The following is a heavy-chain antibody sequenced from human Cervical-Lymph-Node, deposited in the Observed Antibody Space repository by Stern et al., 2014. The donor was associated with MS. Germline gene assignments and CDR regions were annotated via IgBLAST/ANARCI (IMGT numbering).Heavy chain of an antibody. V-gene: IGHV3-7*01. Sequence: EVQLLESGGGLVQPGGSLRLSCAASGFPFSNYWMTWVRQAPGKGLEWVANIKEDGSEKYYIDSVKGRFTISRDNAGDSLYLQMNSLRAEDTAVYYCATSVLGAYTFYQPWNDYWGQGILVTVYS. CDR3: ATSVLGAYTFYQPWNDY. CDR1: GFPFSNYW. D-gene: IGHD1-26*01. CDR2: IKEDGSEK. J-gene: IGHJ4*02.